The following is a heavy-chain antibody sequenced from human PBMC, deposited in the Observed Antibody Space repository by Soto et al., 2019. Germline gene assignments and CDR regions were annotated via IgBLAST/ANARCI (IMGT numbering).Heavy chain of an antibody. Sequence: SETLSLTCAVSSGSISSSNWWSSVQEPAGEGLECIVIISHSGSTYYNRCLKSRVTISVDTSKNQFSLKLSSVTAADTAVYYCARQVAAASTVNWFDTWGQGTLVTVSS. CDR1: SGSISSSNW. V-gene: IGHV4-4*02. D-gene: IGHD6-13*01. CDR2: ISHSGST. J-gene: IGHJ5*02. CDR3: ARQVAAASTVNWFDT.